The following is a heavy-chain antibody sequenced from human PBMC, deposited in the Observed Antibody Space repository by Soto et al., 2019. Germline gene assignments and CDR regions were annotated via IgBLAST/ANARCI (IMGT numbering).Heavy chain of an antibody. CDR3: ARGNYYSMDV. V-gene: IGHV3-74*01. CDR1: GFTFSNYW. CDR2: INSDGSTT. Sequence: GGSLRLSCAASGFTFSNYWMHWVRQAPGKGLVWVSRINSDGSTTNYADSVKGRFTISRDNAKNTLYLQMNSLRAEDTAVYYCARGNYYSMDVWGQGTTVTVSS. J-gene: IGHJ6*02.